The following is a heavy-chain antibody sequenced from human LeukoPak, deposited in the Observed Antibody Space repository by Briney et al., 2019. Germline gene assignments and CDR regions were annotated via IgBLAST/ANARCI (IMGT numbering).Heavy chain of an antibody. J-gene: IGHJ4*02. CDR2: ISGSGGDT. Sequence: GGSLRLSSAASGFTFSSFAMIWVRQAPGKGLEWVSGISGSGGDTYYADSVKGRFTVSRDNSKNTLYLQMNSLRAEDTAVYYCAKDIPEDYYDSSGYYYWGQGTLVTVSS. V-gene: IGHV3-23*01. CDR3: AKDIPEDYYDSSGYYY. CDR1: GFTFSSFA. D-gene: IGHD3-22*01.